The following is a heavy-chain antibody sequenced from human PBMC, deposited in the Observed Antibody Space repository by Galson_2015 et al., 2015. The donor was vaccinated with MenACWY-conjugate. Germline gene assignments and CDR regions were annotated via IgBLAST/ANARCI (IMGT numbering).Heavy chain of an antibody. J-gene: IGHJ4*02. CDR3: TTDAVAGTFLDVY. CDR1: GFNFGDYS. D-gene: IGHD6-19*01. Sequence: SLRLSCADSGFNFGDYSISWVRQAPGKGLEWVGRIKSKTDGGTTDYAAPVKGRFTISRDDSKNTLYLQMNSLKTEDTAVYYCTTDAVAGTFLDVYWGQGTLVTVSS. CDR2: IKSKTDGGTT. V-gene: IGHV3-15*01.